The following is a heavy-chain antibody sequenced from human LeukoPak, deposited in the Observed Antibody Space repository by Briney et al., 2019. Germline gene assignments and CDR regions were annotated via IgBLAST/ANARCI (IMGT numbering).Heavy chain of an antibody. Sequence: KPSETLSLTCTVSGGSISSNKYYWGWIRQPPGKGLEWIGSIYYSGSTYYNPSLKSRATISVDTSKNRFSLKLSSVTAADTAVFYCATPYSGGYHGLDIWGQGTMVTVSS. CDR3: ATPYSGGYHGLDI. V-gene: IGHV4-39*01. CDR2: IYYSGST. J-gene: IGHJ3*02. CDR1: GGSISSNKYY. D-gene: IGHD1-26*01.